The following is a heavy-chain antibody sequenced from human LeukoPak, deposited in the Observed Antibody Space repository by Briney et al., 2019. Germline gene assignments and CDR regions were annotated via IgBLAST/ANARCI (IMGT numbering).Heavy chain of an antibody. CDR2: ITRSSTST. J-gene: IGHJ5*02. V-gene: IGHV3-21*01. CDR3: ARDNWNDAPGGFDP. Sequence: PGRSLRLSCAASGFTFSSYSMNWVRQAPGKGLEWVSSITRSSTSTYYTDSVRGRFTISRDNAKNSLYLQMNSLGAEDTAVYYCARDNWNDAPGGFDPWGQGTLVTVSS. D-gene: IGHD1-20*01. CDR1: GFTFSSYS.